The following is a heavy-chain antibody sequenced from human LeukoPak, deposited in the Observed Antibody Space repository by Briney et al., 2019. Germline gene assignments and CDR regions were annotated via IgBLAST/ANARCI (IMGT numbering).Heavy chain of an antibody. Sequence: SETLSLTCTVSGGSISSSSYYWGWIRQPPGKGLEWIGSIYSSGSTYYSPSLKSRVTISVDTSKNQFSLKLSSVTAADTAVYYCASQSTYYYDFDYWGQGALVTVSS. CDR3: ASQSTYYYDFDY. CDR2: IYSSGST. J-gene: IGHJ4*02. D-gene: IGHD3-22*01. CDR1: GGSISSSSYY. V-gene: IGHV4-39*01.